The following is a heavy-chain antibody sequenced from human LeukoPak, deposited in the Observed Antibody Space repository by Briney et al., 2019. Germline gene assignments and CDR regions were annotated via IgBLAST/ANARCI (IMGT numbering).Heavy chain of an antibody. CDR3: ARYYDSSGYTQGAFDI. D-gene: IGHD3-22*01. CDR1: GLSVSTNF. V-gene: IGHV3-66*02. CDR2: FYRGGST. Sequence: GGSLRLSCAASGLSVSTNFMSWVRQAPGKGLEWVSSFYRGGSTRYVDSVKGRFTTSRDHSKNTMYLQMNSLRVEDTAVYYCARYYDSSGYTQGAFDIWGQGTMVTVS. J-gene: IGHJ3*02.